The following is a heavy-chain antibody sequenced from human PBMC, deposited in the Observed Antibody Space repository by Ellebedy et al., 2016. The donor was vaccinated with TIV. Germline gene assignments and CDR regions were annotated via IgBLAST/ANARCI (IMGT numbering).Heavy chain of an antibody. V-gene: IGHV4-30-4*02. D-gene: IGHD3-3*01. CDR3: AGFRYYGAFDY. Sequence: MPSETLSLTCTVSGGSISSGDYYWSWFRQPPGKGLEWIGYIFYSGSTYYNLSLESRVTMSVDTSKNHFSLKLSSVTAADTAFYYCAGFRYYGAFDYWGQGTLVTVSS. J-gene: IGHJ4*02. CDR1: GGSISSGDYY. CDR2: IFYSGST.